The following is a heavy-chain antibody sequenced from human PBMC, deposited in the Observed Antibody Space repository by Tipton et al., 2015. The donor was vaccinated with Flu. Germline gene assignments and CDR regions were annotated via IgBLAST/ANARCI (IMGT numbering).Heavy chain of an antibody. CDR1: GYSIHSGYY. CDR3: ARRDYSNYVSEPKNLFDP. CDR2: VHQTGNT. Sequence: TLSLTCSVSGYSIHSGYYWAWIRQPPGKGLEWIGNVHQTGNTYYNPSLMSRVTIAVDRPRNQFPLRLTSVTAADTAVYYCARRDYSNYVSEPKNLFDPWCQGTLVTVSS. J-gene: IGHJ5*02. D-gene: IGHD4-11*01. V-gene: IGHV4-38-2*01.